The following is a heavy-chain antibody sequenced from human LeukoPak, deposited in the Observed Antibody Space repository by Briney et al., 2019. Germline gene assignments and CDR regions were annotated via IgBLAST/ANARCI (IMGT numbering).Heavy chain of an antibody. CDR3: ASSLDSGSYWRAFDY. V-gene: IGHV1-2*02. CDR1: GYSLSGYS. CDR2: MGCINPNSGDT. J-gene: IGHJ4*02. D-gene: IGHD1-26*01. Sequence: GASVKVSCKASGYSLSGYSIHWVRQAPGQGLEWMGCMGCINPNSGDTSYAQKFQGRVTVTRDTSISTAYLELNRLRSDDTAVYFRASSLDSGSYWRAFDYWGPGTLVTVSS.